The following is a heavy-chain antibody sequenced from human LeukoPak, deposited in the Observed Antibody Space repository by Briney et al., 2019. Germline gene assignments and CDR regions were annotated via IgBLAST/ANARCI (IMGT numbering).Heavy chain of an antibody. Sequence: PGGSLRLSCAASGFTLSSYWIHWVRQAPGKGLVWVSRINSDGRRTTYADSVKGRVTISRDNAKNTLYLQMNSLRTEDTAVYYCAKTTGRADYSSDGGYYGLDVWGQGTTVTVSS. CDR1: GFTLSSYW. J-gene: IGHJ6*02. V-gene: IGHV3-74*01. CDR2: INSDGRRT. CDR3: AKTTGRADYSSDGGYYGLDV. D-gene: IGHD4-4*01.